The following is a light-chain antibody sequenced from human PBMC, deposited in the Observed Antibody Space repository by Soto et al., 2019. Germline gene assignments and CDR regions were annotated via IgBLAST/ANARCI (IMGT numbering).Light chain of an antibody. V-gene: IGKV1-17*01. Sequence: DIQMTQSPSSLSASVGDRVTITCRASQGIRNALGWYQQKPGKAPKRLIYAASSLRSGVPSRFSGSGSGTEFTLTISSLQPEDFATYCCLQHNSYPRTFGQGTKVEIK. CDR2: AAS. J-gene: IGKJ1*01. CDR1: QGIRNA. CDR3: LQHNSYPRT.